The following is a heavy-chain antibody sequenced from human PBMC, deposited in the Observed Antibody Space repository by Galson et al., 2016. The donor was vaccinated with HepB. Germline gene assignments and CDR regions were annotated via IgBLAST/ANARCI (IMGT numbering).Heavy chain of an antibody. CDR1: GVSISTDNW. CDR3: ARGQLIHGFDP. V-gene: IGHV4-4*02. CDR2: IYHSGTT. Sequence: TLSLTCAVSGVSISTDNWWSWVRQPPGKGLEWIGEIYHSGTTNCNPSLMSRVTISVDKSTNQFSLKLNSVTAADTAVYYCARGQLIHGFDPWGQGTLVTVSS. D-gene: IGHD1-1*01. J-gene: IGHJ5*02.